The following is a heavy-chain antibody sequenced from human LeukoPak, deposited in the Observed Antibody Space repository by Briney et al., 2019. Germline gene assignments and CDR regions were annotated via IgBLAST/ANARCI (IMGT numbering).Heavy chain of an antibody. J-gene: IGHJ6*02. D-gene: IGHD4-17*01. CDR3: ARASTVTRGNYYYYGMDV. Sequence: PGGSLRLSCAASGFTVSSNYMSWVRQAPGKGLEWVSVIYSGGSTYYADSVKGRFTISRDNSKNTLYLQMNSLRAEDTAVYYCARASTVTRGNYYYYGMDVWGQGTTVTVPS. CDR2: IYSGGST. V-gene: IGHV3-66*01. CDR1: GFTVSSNY.